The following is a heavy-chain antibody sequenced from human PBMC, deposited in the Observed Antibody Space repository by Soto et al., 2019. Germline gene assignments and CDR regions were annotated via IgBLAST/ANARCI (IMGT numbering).Heavy chain of an antibody. D-gene: IGHD3-3*01. CDR2: IIPIFGTA. Sequence: QVQLVQSGAEVKKPGSSVKVSCKASGGTFSSYAISWVRQAPGQGLEWMGGIIPIFGTANYAQKFQGRVTITADESTSTASMELSSLRSEDTAVYSCAREKKVITIFGVVWYFDYWGQGTLVTVSS. V-gene: IGHV1-69*01. J-gene: IGHJ4*02. CDR1: GGTFSSYA. CDR3: AREKKVITIFGVVWYFDY.